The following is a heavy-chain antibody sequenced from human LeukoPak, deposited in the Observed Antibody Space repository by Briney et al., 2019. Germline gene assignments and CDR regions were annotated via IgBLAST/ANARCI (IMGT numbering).Heavy chain of an antibody. CDR3: ARALYNRGWYPDYFDS. J-gene: IGHJ4*02. CDR2: IQYDGSNK. V-gene: IGHV3-30*02. D-gene: IGHD6-19*01. Sequence: PGGSLRLSCAASGFIFSKYDMHRVRQAPGKGLEWVAFIQYDGSNKYYSDSVKGRFTISRDNSKNTLYPQMNSLRAEDTAIYYCARALYNRGWYPDYFDSWGQGALVTVSS. CDR1: GFIFSKYD.